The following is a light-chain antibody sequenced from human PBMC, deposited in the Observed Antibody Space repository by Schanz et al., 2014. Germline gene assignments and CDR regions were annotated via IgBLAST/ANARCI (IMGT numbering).Light chain of an antibody. CDR1: SSDDAIYNL. J-gene: IGLJ2*01. V-gene: IGLV2-14*02. CDR3: SSYTTSSAVV. CDR2: DVS. Sequence: QSALTQPASVSGSPGQSITISCTGASSDDAIYNLVSWYQQLPGKAPKLMIYDVSDRPSGVSNRFSGSKSGNTASLTISGLQAEDGADYYCSSYTTSSAVVFGGGTKLPVL.